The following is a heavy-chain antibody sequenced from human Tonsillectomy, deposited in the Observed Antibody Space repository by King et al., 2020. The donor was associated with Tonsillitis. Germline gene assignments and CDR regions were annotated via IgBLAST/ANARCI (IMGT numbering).Heavy chain of an antibody. Sequence: TLKESGPTLVKPTQTLTLTCTFSGFSLSTSGVGVGWIRQPPGKALEGLALIYWEDDKRYNPSLKSRLTIHQDTSKNQVVLTMTNIDPVDTATYYCAHTSYCTSTTCYDAFDAFDIWGQGTMVTVSS. D-gene: IGHD2-2*01. CDR3: AHTSYCTSTTCYDAFDAFDI. V-gene: IGHV2-5*02. J-gene: IGHJ3*02. CDR1: GFSLSTSGVG. CDR2: IYWEDDK.